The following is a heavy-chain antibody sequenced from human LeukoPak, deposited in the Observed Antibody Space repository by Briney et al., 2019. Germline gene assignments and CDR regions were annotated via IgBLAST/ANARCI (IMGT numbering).Heavy chain of an antibody. J-gene: IGHJ4*02. Sequence: SETLSLTCAVYGGSFSGYYWSWIRQPPGKGLEWIGEINHSGSTNYNPSLKSRVTISVDTSKNQFSLKLSSVTAADTAAYYCARESDGIYYDSSGYYFDYWGQGTLVTVSS. CDR3: ARESDGIYYDSSGYYFDY. CDR1: GGSFSGYY. D-gene: IGHD3-22*01. V-gene: IGHV4-34*01. CDR2: INHSGST.